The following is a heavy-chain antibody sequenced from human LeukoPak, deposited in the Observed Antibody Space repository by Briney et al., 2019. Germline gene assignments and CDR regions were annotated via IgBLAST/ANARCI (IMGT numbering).Heavy chain of an antibody. D-gene: IGHD6-19*01. Sequence: PGRSLRLSCVASGFNFEDYAMNWVRQVPGKGLEWVSIISAKGGSIGYANSVKGRFTISRDNAKNSLYLQMNSLRAEDTAVYYCARDPSSIAVAGSTKTAEDYWGQGTLVTVSS. CDR3: ARDPSSIAVAGSTKTAEDY. J-gene: IGHJ4*02. CDR1: GFNFEDYA. CDR2: ISAKGGSI. V-gene: IGHV3-9*01.